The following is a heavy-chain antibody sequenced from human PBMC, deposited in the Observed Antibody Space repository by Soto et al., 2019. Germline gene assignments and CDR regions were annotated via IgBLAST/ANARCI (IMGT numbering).Heavy chain of an antibody. CDR3: ARDEGYCSSTSCLGHWFDP. V-gene: IGHV1-3*01. Sequence: ASVKVSCKASGYTFTSYAMHWVRQAPGQRLEWMGWINAGNGNTKYSQKFQGRVTITRDTSASTVYMELSSLRSEDTAVYYCARDEGYCSSTSCLGHWFDPWGQGTLVTVSS. J-gene: IGHJ5*02. D-gene: IGHD2-2*01. CDR1: GYTFTSYA. CDR2: INAGNGNT.